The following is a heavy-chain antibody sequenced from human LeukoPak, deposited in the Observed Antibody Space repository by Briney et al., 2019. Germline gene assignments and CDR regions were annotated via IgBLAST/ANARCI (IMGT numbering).Heavy chain of an antibody. D-gene: IGHD3-22*01. CDR3: ARNYYYDSSGYYLRLDP. CDR2: IYHSGST. Sequence: SSGTLSLTCIVSSDSITNGNWWSWVRQPPGKGPEWIGEIYHSGSTNYSPSLKGRVAISIDKSKNQFSLNLTSVTAADTAMYYCARNYYYDSSGYYLRLDPWGQGTLVIVSS. J-gene: IGHJ5*02. V-gene: IGHV4-4*02. CDR1: SDSITNGNW.